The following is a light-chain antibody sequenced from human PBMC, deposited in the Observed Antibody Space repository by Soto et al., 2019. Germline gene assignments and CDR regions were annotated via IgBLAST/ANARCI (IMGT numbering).Light chain of an antibody. CDR2: AAS. Sequence: DIQMTQSPSSLSASVGDRVTITCRASQIISSYLNWYQQKPGKDPKLLIYAASSLQSGVPSRFSGSGSGTDFTLTISSLQPEEFATYYCQQRYSTPRTFGGGTKVEIK. CDR3: QQRYSTPRT. V-gene: IGKV1-39*01. J-gene: IGKJ4*01. CDR1: QIISSY.